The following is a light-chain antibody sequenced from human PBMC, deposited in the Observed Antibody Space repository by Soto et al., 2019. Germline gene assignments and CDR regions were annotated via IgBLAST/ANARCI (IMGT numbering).Light chain of an antibody. CDR1: QTLSTPY. V-gene: IGKV3-20*01. Sequence: EIVLTQSTGILSLSPGERATLSCRASQTLSTPYFAWYQQKPGQAPRLLLYSTSSRATGIPDRVSGSGYGTDFTLTISRLEPEDFAVYYCQQYGTSPWTFGQGTRVE. CDR3: QQYGTSPWT. CDR2: STS. J-gene: IGKJ1*01.